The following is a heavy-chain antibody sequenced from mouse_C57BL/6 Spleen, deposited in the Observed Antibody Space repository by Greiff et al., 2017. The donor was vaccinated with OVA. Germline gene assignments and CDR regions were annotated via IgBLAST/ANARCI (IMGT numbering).Heavy chain of an antibody. CDR2: IDPSDSYT. Sequence: QVQLQQSGAELVKPGASVKLSCKASGYTFTSYWMQWVKQRPGQGLEWIGEIDPSDSYTNYNQKFKGKATLTVDTSSSTAYMQLSSLTSEDSAGYYCARWDDGGWGQGTTLTVSS. CDR3: ARWDDGG. D-gene: IGHD2-3*01. V-gene: IGHV1-50*01. CDR1: GYTFTSYW. J-gene: IGHJ2*01.